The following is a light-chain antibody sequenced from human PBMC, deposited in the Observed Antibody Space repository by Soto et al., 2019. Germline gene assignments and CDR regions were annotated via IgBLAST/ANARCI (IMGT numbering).Light chain of an antibody. V-gene: IGLV2-14*03. Sequence: QSVLTQPASVSGSLGQSITISCTGSNRDIGAYNLVSWYQQYPGKAPKLVIFDVSNRPSGVSDRFSGSKSGNTASLTISGLQAEDEGDYFCCSYSTGTTLYVFGSGTKLTVL. CDR3: CSYSTGTTLYV. J-gene: IGLJ1*01. CDR1: NRDIGAYNL. CDR2: DVS.